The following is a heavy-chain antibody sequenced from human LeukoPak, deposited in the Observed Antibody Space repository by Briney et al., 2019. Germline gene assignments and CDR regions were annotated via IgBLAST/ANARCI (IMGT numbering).Heavy chain of an antibody. CDR1: GFTFSSYE. CDR2: ISSSGSNI. Sequence: PGGSLRLSCAASGFTFSSYEMNWVRQAPGKGLEWVSYISSSGSNIKYADSVKGRFPISRGNAKNSVYLQMNSLRAEDTAVYYCARDIKGQYQDAFDIWGQGTMVTVSS. V-gene: IGHV3-48*03. CDR3: ARDIKGQYQDAFDI. J-gene: IGHJ3*02. D-gene: IGHD2-2*01.